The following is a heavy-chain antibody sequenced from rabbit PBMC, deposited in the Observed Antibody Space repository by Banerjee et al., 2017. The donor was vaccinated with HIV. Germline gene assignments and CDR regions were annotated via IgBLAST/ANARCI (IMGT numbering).Heavy chain of an antibody. CDR1: GFSFSGNYY. Sequence: QSLEESGGGLVQPEGSLTLTCTASGFSFSGNYYMCWVRQAPGKGLEWIACIYTDSDGTWYASWVNGRFTITRSTSLNTVTLQMTSLTAADTATYFCARGDTGSRHSPFNLWGPGTLVTVS. CDR2: IYTDSDGT. D-gene: IGHD1-1*01. J-gene: IGHJ4*01. V-gene: IGHV1S43*01. CDR3: ARGDTGSRHSPFNL.